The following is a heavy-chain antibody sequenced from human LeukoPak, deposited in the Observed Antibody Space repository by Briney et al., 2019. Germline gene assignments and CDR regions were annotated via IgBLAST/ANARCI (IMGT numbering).Heavy chain of an antibody. V-gene: IGHV4-39*07. CDR3: ARDPGFFDWFSSYFDY. CDR1: GGSISFNNYY. D-gene: IGHD3-9*01. J-gene: IGHJ4*02. CDR2: IYYSGSS. Sequence: KPSQTLSLTCTVSGGSISFNNYYWGGIRQPAGMGLERIASIYYSGSSYYNPSLESRATISVDTSENQFSLKLTSVTAADTAVYYCARDPGFFDWFSSYFDYWGQGTLVTVSS.